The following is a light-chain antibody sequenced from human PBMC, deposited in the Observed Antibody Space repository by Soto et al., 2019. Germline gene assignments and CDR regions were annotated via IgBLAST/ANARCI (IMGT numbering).Light chain of an antibody. V-gene: IGKV1-27*01. J-gene: IGKJ1*01. CDR2: SAS. CDR3: QKYESAPWT. CDR1: QGIGNS. Sequence: IQMTQSPSSLSASVGDRVIITCRASQGIGNSLAWYQQKAGRVPKLLMHSASTLLSGVPSRFSGSGSGTAFNLTISSLQPEDVATYYCQKYESAPWTFGQGTKVEIK.